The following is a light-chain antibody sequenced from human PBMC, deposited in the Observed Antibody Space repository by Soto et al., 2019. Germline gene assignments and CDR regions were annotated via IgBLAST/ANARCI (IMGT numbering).Light chain of an antibody. J-gene: IGLJ2*01. CDR3: QSYDSSLSGSVV. Sequence: QSVLTQPPSVSGAPGRRVTISCTGSSSNIGAGYDVHWYQQLPGTAPKLLIYANSNRPSGVPDRFSGSKSDTSASLAITGLQAEDEADYYGQSYDSSLSGSVVFGGGTQLTVL. CDR1: SSNIGAGYD. V-gene: IGLV1-40*01. CDR2: ANS.